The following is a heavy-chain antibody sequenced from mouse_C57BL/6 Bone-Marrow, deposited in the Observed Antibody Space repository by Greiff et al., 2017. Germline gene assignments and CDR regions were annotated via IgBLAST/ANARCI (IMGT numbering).Heavy chain of an antibody. Sequence: EVQLQQSGPELVKPGASVKISCKASGYSFTRYYMNWVKQSPEKSLEWIGEINPSTGGTTYNQKFKAKATLTVDKSSSTAYMQLKSLTSEDSAVYYCASLAYYSNFYYAMDYWGQGTSVTVSS. J-gene: IGHJ4*01. D-gene: IGHD2-5*01. V-gene: IGHV1-42*01. CDR1: GYSFTRYY. CDR3: ASLAYYSNFYYAMDY. CDR2: INPSTGGT.